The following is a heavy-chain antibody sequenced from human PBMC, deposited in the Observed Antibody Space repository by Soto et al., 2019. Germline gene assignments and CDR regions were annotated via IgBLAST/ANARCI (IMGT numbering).Heavy chain of an antibody. Sequence: SETLSLTCTVSGVSLKNYYWSWIRQPPGKGLEWIGYIYDSGSTEYNPSLKSRVSISLDMSKNQFSLKLSSVTAADTAVYFCARDQVRTVVTHYYYGMDVWGQGTTVT. CDR1: GVSLKNYY. CDR2: IYDSGST. V-gene: IGHV4-59*12. J-gene: IGHJ6*02. D-gene: IGHD2-21*02. CDR3: ARDQVRTVVTHYYYGMDV.